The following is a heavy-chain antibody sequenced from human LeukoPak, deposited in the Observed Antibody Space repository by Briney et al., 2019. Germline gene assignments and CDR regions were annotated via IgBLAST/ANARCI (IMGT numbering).Heavy chain of an antibody. Sequence: SETLSLTCTVSGGSISSYYWSWIRQAAGKGLEWIARIYTSGSTNYNPSLKSRVTISVDKSTNQFSLKLSSVTAADTAVYYCARKSSSSLDYYYYMDVWGKGTTVTVSS. CDR1: GGSISSYY. CDR2: IYTSGST. D-gene: IGHD6-6*01. V-gene: IGHV4-4*07. CDR3: ARKSSSSLDYYYYMDV. J-gene: IGHJ6*03.